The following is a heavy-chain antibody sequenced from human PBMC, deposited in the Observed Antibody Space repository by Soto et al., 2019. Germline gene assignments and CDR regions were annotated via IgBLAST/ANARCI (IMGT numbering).Heavy chain of an antibody. D-gene: IGHD5-12*01. CDR1: GDTFTDYY. Sequence: QVQLVQSGAEVKKPGASVTVSCRSSGDTFTDYYMHWVRQAPGQGLEWMGWINPNSGVTKYAQKFQGWVTMPRDTSIRTVYMQLSRLTSDDTAVYYCARERGGATATLDYYYFYMDVWGTGTTVTVSS. J-gene: IGHJ6*03. V-gene: IGHV1-2*04. CDR3: ARERGGATATLDYYYFYMDV. CDR2: INPNSGVT.